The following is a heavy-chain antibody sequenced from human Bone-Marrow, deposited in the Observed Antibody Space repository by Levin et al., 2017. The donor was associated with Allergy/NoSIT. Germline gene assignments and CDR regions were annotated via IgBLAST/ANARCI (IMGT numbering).Heavy chain of an antibody. V-gene: IGHV3-30*18. CDR1: GFSFRSYG. Sequence: SCAASGFSFRSYGMHWVRQAPGKGLEWVGLISYDGSFTFYGDPVKGRFTISRDNSNNTLFLQMDSLSAEDTAIYFCAKSPTLTGYYEWCDPWGQGTLVTVSS. D-gene: IGHD3-9*01. CDR3: AKSPTLTGYYEWCDP. J-gene: IGHJ5*02. CDR2: ISYDGSFT.